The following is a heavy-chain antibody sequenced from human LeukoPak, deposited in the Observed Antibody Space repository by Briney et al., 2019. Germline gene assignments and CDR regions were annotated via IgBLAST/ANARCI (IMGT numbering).Heavy chain of an antibody. J-gene: IGHJ6*03. Sequence: ASVKVSCKASGYTFTGYYMHWVRQAPGQGLEWMGWINPNSGGTNYAQKFQRRVTMTRDTSISTAYMELSRLRSDDTAVYYCARALDYYDSSGYYWGSYYYMDVWGKGTTVTVSS. CDR2: INPNSGGT. V-gene: IGHV1-2*02. D-gene: IGHD3-22*01. CDR3: ARALDYYDSSGYYWGSYYYMDV. CDR1: GYTFTGYY.